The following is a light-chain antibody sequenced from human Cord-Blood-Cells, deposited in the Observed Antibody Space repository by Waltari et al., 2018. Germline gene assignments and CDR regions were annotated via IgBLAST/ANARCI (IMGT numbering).Light chain of an antibody. CDR2: DVS. Sequence: QSALTQPASVSGSRGQSITISCTGTSSDVGGYTYVSWYQQHPGKAPKLMIYDVSNRPSGVSNRFSGSKSGNTASLTISGLQAEDEADYYCSSYTSSSTLVVFGGGTKLTVL. J-gene: IGLJ2*01. V-gene: IGLV2-14*01. CDR3: SSYTSSSTLVV. CDR1: SSDVGGYTY.